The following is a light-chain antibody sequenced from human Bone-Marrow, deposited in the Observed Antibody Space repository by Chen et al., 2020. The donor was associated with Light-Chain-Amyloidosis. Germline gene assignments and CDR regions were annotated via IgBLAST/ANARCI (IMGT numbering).Light chain of an antibody. CDR3: SSYTITNTLV. CDR2: EVT. Sequence: SALTQPASGSGSPGQSITISCPGTSSDVGGDNHVSWYQQHPDKAPKLMIYEVTNRPSWVPDRFSGSKSDNTASLTISGLQTEDEADYFCSSYTITNTLVFGSGTRVTVL. J-gene: IGLJ1*01. CDR1: SSDVGGDNH. V-gene: IGLV2-14*01.